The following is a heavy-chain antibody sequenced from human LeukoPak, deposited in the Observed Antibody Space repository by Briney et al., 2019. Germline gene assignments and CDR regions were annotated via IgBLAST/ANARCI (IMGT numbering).Heavy chain of an antibody. V-gene: IGHV3-23*01. J-gene: IGHJ5*02. CDR3: AKDKLEAAAGTGWFDP. CDR2: ISASGSAT. D-gene: IGHD6-13*01. Sequence: GGSLRLSCAASGFIFSNYGMNWVRQAPGKGLEWVAAISASGSATSYADSVRGRFTISRDNSKNTLYLQMNSLRAEDTAVYYCAKDKLEAAAGTGWFDPWGQGTLVTVSS. CDR1: GFIFSNYG.